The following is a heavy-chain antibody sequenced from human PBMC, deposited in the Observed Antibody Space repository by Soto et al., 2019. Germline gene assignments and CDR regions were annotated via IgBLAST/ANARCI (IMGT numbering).Heavy chain of an antibody. D-gene: IGHD5-12*01. V-gene: IGHV4-59*01. CDR1: GDSISSYY. J-gene: IGHJ4*02. CDR3: GRGVATFGH. Sequence: SETLSLTCTVSGDSISSYYWSWIRQPPGKGLEWIGYIYYSGSTNYNPSLKSRVTISVDTPKNQFSLKLTSVTAADTAVYYCGRGVATFGHWGQGTLVTVSS. CDR2: IYYSGST.